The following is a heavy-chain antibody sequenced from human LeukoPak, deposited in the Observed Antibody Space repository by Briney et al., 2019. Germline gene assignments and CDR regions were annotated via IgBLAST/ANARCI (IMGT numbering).Heavy chain of an antibody. Sequence: GDPLKISRKGSGYSFTSYLIGWVRQIPGKGLEWMGIIYTGDSETRYSPFFQGQVIISADKSISTAYLQRSSLKASDTAMYYCARPTVTTDAFDIWGQGTMVTVSS. CDR1: GYSFTSYL. J-gene: IGHJ3*02. V-gene: IGHV5-51*01. CDR2: IYTGDSET. CDR3: ARPTVTTDAFDI. D-gene: IGHD4-17*01.